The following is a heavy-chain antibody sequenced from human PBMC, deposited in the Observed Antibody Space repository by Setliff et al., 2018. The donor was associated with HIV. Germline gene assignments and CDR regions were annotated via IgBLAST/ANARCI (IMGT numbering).Heavy chain of an antibody. V-gene: IGHV1-24*01. D-gene: IGHD3-10*01. CDR1: GYTLTELS. J-gene: IGHJ5*02. CDR3: ATAYKNTYYYGSGSNKDNWFDP. CDR2: FDPEDGET. Sequence: ASVKVSCKVSGYTLTELSMHWVRQAPGKGLEWTGGFDPEDGETIYAQKFQGRATMTEDTSTDTAYMELSSLRSEDTAVYYCATAYKNTYYYGSGSNKDNWFDPWGQGTLVTVSS.